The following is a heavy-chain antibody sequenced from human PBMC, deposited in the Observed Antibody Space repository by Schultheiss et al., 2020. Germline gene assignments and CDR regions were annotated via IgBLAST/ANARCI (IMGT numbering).Heavy chain of an antibody. CDR2: IYHSGST. V-gene: IGHV4-34*01. CDR3: ARGLTFFDS. Sequence: SETLSLTCAVYGGSFSGYYWSWIRQPPGKGLEWIGEIYHSGSTNYNPSLKSRVTISVDTSKNQFSLKLSSVTAADTAVYYCARGLTFFDSWGQGTLVTVSS. J-gene: IGHJ4*02. CDR1: GGSFSGYY.